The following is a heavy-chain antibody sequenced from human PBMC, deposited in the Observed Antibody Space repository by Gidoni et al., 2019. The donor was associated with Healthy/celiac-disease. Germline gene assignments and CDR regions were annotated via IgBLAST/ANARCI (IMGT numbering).Heavy chain of an antibody. D-gene: IGHD2-2*02. CDR3: AKQFVVVPAAIYYYYGMDV. CDR1: GFTFSSYA. J-gene: IGHJ6*02. V-gene: IGHV3-23*01. CDR2: ISGSGGST. Sequence: EVQLLESGGGLVQPGGSLRLSCAASGFTFSSYAISWVRQAPGKGLEWVSAISGSGGSTYYADSVKGRFTISRDNSKNTLYLQMNSLRAEDTAVYYCAKQFVVVPAAIYYYYGMDVWGQGTTVTVSS.